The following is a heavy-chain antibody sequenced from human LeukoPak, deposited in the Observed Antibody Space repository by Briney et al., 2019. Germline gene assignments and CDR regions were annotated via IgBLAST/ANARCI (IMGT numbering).Heavy chain of an antibody. CDR2: IRYDGSNK. CDR1: GFTFSSYE. D-gene: IGHD3-22*01. CDR3: ARARSLYYYDSSGYLRGGPFDC. Sequence: GGSLRLSCAASGFTFSSYEMNWVRQAPGKGLEWVTFIRYDGSNKYYADSVKGRFTISRDNSKNTLYLQMNSLRTEDTAVYYCARARSLYYYDSSGYLRGGPFDCWGQGTLVTVSS. V-gene: IGHV3-30*02. J-gene: IGHJ4*02.